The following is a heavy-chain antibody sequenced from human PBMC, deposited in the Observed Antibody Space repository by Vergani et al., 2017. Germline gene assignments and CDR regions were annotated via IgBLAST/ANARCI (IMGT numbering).Heavy chain of an antibody. V-gene: IGHV3-30*18. D-gene: IGHD3-3*01. Sequence: QVQLVESGGGVVQPGRSLRLSCAVSGFTFSYYGMHWVRQAPGKGLEWVAVISSDGSNKYHADSVKGRFTISRDNSKNTVYLQMNSVRAEDTAVYYCAKGESDFWSGYALDYWGQGTLVTVSS. J-gene: IGHJ4*02. CDR1: GFTFSYYG. CDR2: ISSDGSNK. CDR3: AKGESDFWSGYALDY.